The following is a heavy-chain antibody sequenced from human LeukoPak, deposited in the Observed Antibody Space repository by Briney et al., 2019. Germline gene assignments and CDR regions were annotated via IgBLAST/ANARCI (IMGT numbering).Heavy chain of an antibody. V-gene: IGHV3-7*04. J-gene: IGHJ5*02. CDR1: GFTFSKNW. CDR3: TRDET. CDR2: MKYDGSEK. Sequence: GGSLILSCAVSGFTFSKNWMGWVRQAPGKGLELVANMKYDGSEKYFLASVTGRFTISSDNAKNSLYLQMNSLRVEDRAVYYCTRDETWGQGTLVTVSS.